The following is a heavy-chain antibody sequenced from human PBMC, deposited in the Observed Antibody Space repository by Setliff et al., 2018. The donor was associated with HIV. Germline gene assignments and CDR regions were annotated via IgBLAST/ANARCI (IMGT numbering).Heavy chain of an antibody. J-gene: IGHJ4*02. CDR2: IYYSGST. CDR1: GGSISDSRYY. Sequence: KPSETLSLTCTVSGGSISDSRYYWGWIRQPPGKGLEWIGNIYYSGSTYYNPSLKSRVTISVDTSKNQFSQKLSSVTAADTAVYYCARPVEMANREFDYWGQGTLVTVSS. V-gene: IGHV4-39*01. CDR3: ARPVEMANREFDY. D-gene: IGHD1-26*01.